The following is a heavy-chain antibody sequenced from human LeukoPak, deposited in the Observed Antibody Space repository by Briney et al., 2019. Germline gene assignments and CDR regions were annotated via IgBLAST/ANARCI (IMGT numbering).Heavy chain of an antibody. CDR1: GYSISSDYY. Sequence: SETLSLTCSVSGYSISSDYYWGWIRQPPGKGLEWIGIMYHSGRTYYNPSLKSRVTISVDTSKNQFSLKLSSVTAADTAVYYCARERLGMGVDYWGQGTLVTVSS. CDR3: ARERLGMGVDY. CDR2: MYHSGRT. D-gene: IGHD7-27*01. V-gene: IGHV4-38-2*02. J-gene: IGHJ4*02.